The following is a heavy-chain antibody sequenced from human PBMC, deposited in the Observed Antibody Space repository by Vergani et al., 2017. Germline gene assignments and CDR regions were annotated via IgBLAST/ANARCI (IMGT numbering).Heavy chain of an antibody. V-gene: IGHV3-30*18. CDR2: ISYDGSNK. J-gene: IGHJ6*03. CDR3: AKAEVIAAACSSEYYYYYYMDV. CDR1: GFTFSSYG. D-gene: IGHD6-13*01. Sequence: QVQLVESGGGVVQPGRSLRLSCAASGFTFSSYGMHWVRQAPGKGLEWVAVISYDGSNKYYADSVKGRFTISRDNSKNTLYLKMNSLRAEDTAVYYCAKAEVIAAACSSEYYYYYYMDVWSKGSTVTVSS.